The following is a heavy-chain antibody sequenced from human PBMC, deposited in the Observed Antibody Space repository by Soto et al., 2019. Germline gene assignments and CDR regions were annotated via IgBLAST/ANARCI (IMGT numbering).Heavy chain of an antibody. J-gene: IGHJ5*02. Sequence: GGPLRLSSAASGFTFSRYPMHWVRQAPGKGLERAANITSGGTNKYYVNSVKGRFTISRDNSKNSLYLQMNSLRVDDTAVYYCVSLPAGKWFDPWGQGTLVTVSS. CDR1: GFTFSRYP. CDR2: ITSGGTNK. CDR3: VSLPAGKWFDP. V-gene: IGHV3-7*03. D-gene: IGHD2-2*01.